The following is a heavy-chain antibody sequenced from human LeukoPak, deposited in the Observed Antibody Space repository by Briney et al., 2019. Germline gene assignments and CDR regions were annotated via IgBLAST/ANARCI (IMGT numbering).Heavy chain of an antibody. CDR1: GGAISSYY. Sequence: SETLSLTCTVSGGAISSYYWSWVRQPPGKGLEWIWYIYYRGSTKYNPSPKSRVIILLDTSENQFSLQLSSVTAADTAVYDCARIEWAAAECLLLFNWFDPWGQGTLVTVSS. V-gene: IGHV4-59*01. CDR2: IYYRGST. J-gene: IGHJ5*02. D-gene: IGHD6-13*01. CDR3: ARIEWAAAECLLLFNWFDP.